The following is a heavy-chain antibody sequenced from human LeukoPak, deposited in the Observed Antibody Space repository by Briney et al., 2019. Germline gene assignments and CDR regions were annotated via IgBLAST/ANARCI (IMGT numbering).Heavy chain of an antibody. Sequence: SETLSLTCTVSGTSISRHYCSWLRQSAGLGLELLGYISTTGGTTYNPSLEGRVTMSEDTSQNQLSLTLSSVTAADTAVYFCARQDGLWVGDLGGWFDFWGQGIQVTVSS. CDR1: GTSISRHY. J-gene: IGHJ5*01. CDR3: ARQDGLWVGDLGGWFDF. D-gene: IGHD3-10*01. V-gene: IGHV4-4*09. CDR2: ISTTGGT.